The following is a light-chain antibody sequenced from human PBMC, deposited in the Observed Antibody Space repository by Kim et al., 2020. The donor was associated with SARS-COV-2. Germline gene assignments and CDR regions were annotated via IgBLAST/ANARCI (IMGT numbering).Light chain of an antibody. CDR3: QQYNGYHT. CDR1: QSVGRW. Sequence: DIQMTQSPSTLSASVGDRVTITCRASQSVGRWLAWYQQKPGKAPKLLIYEASRLESGVPSRFSGSGSGTEFTLTISSLQPDDFATYYCQQYNGYHTFGQGTKLEI. J-gene: IGKJ2*01. V-gene: IGKV1-5*03. CDR2: EAS.